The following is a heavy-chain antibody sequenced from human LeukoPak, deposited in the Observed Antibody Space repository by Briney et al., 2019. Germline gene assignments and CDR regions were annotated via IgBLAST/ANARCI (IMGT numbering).Heavy chain of an antibody. V-gene: IGHV3-30*18. CDR1: GFTFSSYG. J-gene: IGHJ6*03. D-gene: IGHD5-18*01. CDR3: AKDPELWSYYMDV. Sequence: GGSLRLSCAASGFTFSSYGMHWVRQAPGKGLEWVAVISYDGSNKYYADSVKGRFTISRDNSKNTLYLQMNSLRAEDTAVYYCAKDPELWSYYMDVWGKGTTVTVSS. CDR2: ISYDGSNK.